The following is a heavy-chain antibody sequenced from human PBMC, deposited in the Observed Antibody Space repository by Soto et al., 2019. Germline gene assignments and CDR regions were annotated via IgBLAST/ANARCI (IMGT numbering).Heavy chain of an antibody. CDR1: GGSISSGSYY. D-gene: IGHD4-17*01. CDR2: IYYTGAT. CDR3: ARPGYGDYYYMDV. V-gene: IGHV4-39*01. Sequence: SETLSLTCTVSGGSISSGSYYWGWIRQPPGKGLEWIGNIYYTGATHYNPSLKIRVTISIDTSKTQFSLKLSSVTAADTAVYYCARPGYGDYYYMDVWGKGTTVTVSS. J-gene: IGHJ6*03.